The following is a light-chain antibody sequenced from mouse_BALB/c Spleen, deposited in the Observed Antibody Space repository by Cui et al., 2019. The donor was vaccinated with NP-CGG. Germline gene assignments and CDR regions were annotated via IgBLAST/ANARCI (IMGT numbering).Light chain of an antibody. CDR1: TGAVTTSNY. Sequence: VVTQQSSLTTSPGETVTLTCRSSTGAVTTSNYANWVQEKPDHLFTGLIGGTNNRVPGVPARFSGSLIGDKAALTITGAQTEDEAIYFCALWYSNHWVFGGGTKLTVL. CDR2: GTN. V-gene: IGLV1*01. CDR3: ALWYSNHWV. J-gene: IGLJ1*01.